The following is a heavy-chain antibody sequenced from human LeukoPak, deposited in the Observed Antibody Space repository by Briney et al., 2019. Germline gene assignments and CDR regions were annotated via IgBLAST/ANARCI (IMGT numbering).Heavy chain of an antibody. J-gene: IGHJ4*02. CDR1: GGSISSYY. D-gene: IGHD3-10*01. CDR2: IYISGYT. V-gene: IGHV4-4*07. CDR3: ARHYGSGRPYFDQ. Sequence: PSETLSLTCTVSGGSISSYYWSWIRQPAGKGLEWIGRIYISGYTNYNPSLKSRVTISVDTSKNQFSLNLRSVSAADTAVYYCARHYGSGRPYFDQWGPGTLVTVSS.